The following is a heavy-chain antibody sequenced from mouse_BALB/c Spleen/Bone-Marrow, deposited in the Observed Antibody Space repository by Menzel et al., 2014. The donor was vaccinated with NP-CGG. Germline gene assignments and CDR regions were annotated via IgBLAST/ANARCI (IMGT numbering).Heavy chain of an antibody. J-gene: IGHJ4*01. CDR3: VRRGNPIVYYAMDY. Sequence: LVKTGASVKISCKASGYSFTGYYMHWVKQSHGKSLEWIGYISCYNGATSYNQNIKGKATFTVDTPSSTAYMQFNSLTSEDSAVYYCVRRGNPIVYYAMDYWGQGTSVTVSS. V-gene: IGHV1S34*01. CDR2: ISCYNGAT. CDR1: GYSFTGYY.